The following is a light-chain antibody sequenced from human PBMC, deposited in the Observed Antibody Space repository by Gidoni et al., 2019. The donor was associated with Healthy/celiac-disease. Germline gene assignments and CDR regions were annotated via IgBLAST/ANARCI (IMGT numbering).Light chain of an antibody. J-gene: IGKJ2*01. Sequence: EIVLTQSPATLYLSPGERATLSCRASQRVSSYFSWYQQKTGQAPRLLIYDASNSATGIPARFSGSGSVTDFTLTTSSLEPEDFAVYYCQQRSNWPLMYTFGQGTKLEIK. CDR2: DAS. V-gene: IGKV3-11*01. CDR1: QRVSSY. CDR3: QQRSNWPLMYT.